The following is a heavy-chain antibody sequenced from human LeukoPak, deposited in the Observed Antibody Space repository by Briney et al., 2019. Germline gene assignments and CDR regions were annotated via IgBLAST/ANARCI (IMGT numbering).Heavy chain of an antibody. CDR2: LFYSGNA. J-gene: IGHJ4*02. Sequence: PSETLSLTCTVSGGSYSSSGYYWGCFRQPPGKGLEWIGSLFYSGNAYYNPPLKSRVTISVDTSKNHFSLKLRSVTAADTAVYYCATLRSWSPDYFDHWGQGTLVTVSS. V-gene: IGHV4-39*07. D-gene: IGHD1-26*01. CDR3: ATLRSWSPDYFDH. CDR1: GGSYSSSGYY.